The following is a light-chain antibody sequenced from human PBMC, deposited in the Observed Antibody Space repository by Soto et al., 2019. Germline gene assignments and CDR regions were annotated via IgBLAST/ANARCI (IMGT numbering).Light chain of an antibody. V-gene: IGKV3-20*01. CDR1: QSVRNSY. CDR2: GAS. Sequence: EIVLTQSPGTLSSSPGEIATLSCRASQSVRNSYLSWYRQKPGQSPRLVIYGASSRATDIPERFSGSGSGTDFTLSITRLEPEDFAVYSCHQYGTIPWAVGQGTKVEIK. CDR3: HQYGTIPWA. J-gene: IGKJ1*01.